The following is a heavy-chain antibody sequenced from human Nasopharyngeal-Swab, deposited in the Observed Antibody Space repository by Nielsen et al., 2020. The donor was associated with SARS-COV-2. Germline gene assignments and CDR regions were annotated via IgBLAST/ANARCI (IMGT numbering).Heavy chain of an antibody. V-gene: IGHV4-59*01. CDR1: EGSISSNY. CDR2: IYHSGST. CDR3: ARGGWCSGGSCFGRSWFDP. Sequence: SETLSLTCTVAEGSISSNYWSWIRQPPGKGLEWIGYIYHSGSTNCNPSLKSRVTISVDTSKSQFSLKLRSVTAADTAVYFCARGGWCSGGSCFGRSWFDPWGQGTLVTVSS. J-gene: IGHJ5*02. D-gene: IGHD2-15*01.